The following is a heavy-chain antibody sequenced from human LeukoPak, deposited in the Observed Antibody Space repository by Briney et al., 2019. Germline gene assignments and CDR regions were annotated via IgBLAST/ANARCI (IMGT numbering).Heavy chain of an antibody. D-gene: IGHD6-6*01. CDR3: AKLDSSSSHY. CDR2: INPNSGGT. CDR1: GYTFTGYY. Sequence: ASVKVSCKASGYTFTGYYMHWVRQAPGQGLEWMGWINPNSGGTNYAQKFQGWVTMTRDTSISTAYMELSRLRSEDTAVYYCAKLDSSSSHYWGQGTLVTVSS. V-gene: IGHV1-2*04. J-gene: IGHJ4*02.